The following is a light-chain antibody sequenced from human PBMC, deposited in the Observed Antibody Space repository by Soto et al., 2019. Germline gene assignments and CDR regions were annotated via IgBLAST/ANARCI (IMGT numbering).Light chain of an antibody. V-gene: IGKV1-39*01. Sequence: DIQMTQSPSSLSAVVGDRVTITCRANQSIANFLNWYQQEPGKAPKLLIFGASSLQSGVPSRFSGTGSGTDFTLTISSLRPEDLAIYYCQQSYSNPWTFGRGTRVEIK. CDR1: QSIANF. CDR2: GAS. J-gene: IGKJ1*01. CDR3: QQSYSNPWT.